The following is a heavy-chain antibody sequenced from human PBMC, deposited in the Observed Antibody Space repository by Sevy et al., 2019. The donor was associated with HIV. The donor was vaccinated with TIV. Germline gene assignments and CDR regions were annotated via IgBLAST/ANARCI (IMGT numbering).Heavy chain of an antibody. CDR3: ARSRLLRYFDWLALFDY. CDR2: IKQDGSEK. J-gene: IGHJ4*02. V-gene: IGHV3-7*03. Sequence: GGSLRLSCAASGFTFSSYWMSWVRQAPGKGLEWVANIKQDGSEKYYVDSVKGRFTISRDNAKNSLYLQMNSLRAEDTAVYYGARSRLLRYFDWLALFDYWGQGTLVTVSS. D-gene: IGHD3-9*01. CDR1: GFTFSSYW.